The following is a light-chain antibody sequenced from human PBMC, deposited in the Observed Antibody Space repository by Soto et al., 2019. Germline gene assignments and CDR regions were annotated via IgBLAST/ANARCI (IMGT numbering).Light chain of an antibody. Sequence: DIQMTQSPSTLSASLGDRVTITCRASQNINSWLAWYQQKPGEAPKLLIYDASTLESGVPSRFSGGGSGTEFTLAISSLQPDDFATYYCQQFNTFLTFGPGTKVDLK. CDR3: QQFNTFLT. J-gene: IGKJ3*01. V-gene: IGKV1-5*01. CDR1: QNINSW. CDR2: DAS.